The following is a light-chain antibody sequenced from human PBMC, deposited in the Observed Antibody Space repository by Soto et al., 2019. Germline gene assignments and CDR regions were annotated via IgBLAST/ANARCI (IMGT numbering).Light chain of an antibody. CDR1: QSVSSSY. V-gene: IGKV3-20*01. CDR2: GAS. J-gene: IGKJ1*01. Sequence: EIVLTQSPGTLSLSPGERATLSCRASQSVSSSYLAWYQQKPGQAPRLLIYGASSRATGIPDRFSGSGSGTDFTLTISRLEPEDLAVYYCQQYGSSQWTFGQGTKVEIK. CDR3: QQYGSSQWT.